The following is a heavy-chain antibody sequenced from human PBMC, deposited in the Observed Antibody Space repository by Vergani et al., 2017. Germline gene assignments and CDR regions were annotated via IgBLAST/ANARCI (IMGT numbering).Heavy chain of an antibody. J-gene: IGHJ3*02. CDR3: ARSGADCSSTSCYAFDI. Sequence: QVQLQESGPGLVKPSQTLSLTCTVSGGSISSGSYYWSWIRQPAGKGLEWIGRIYTSGSTNYNPSLKSRVTISVDTSKNQFSLKLSSVTAADTAVYYCARSGADCSSTSCYAFDIWGQGTMVTVSS. CDR1: GGSISSGSYY. CDR2: IYTSGST. V-gene: IGHV4-61*02. D-gene: IGHD2-2*01.